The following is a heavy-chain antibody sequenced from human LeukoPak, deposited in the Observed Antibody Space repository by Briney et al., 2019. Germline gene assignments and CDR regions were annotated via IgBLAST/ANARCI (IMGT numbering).Heavy chain of an antibody. CDR2: IYYSGST. V-gene: IGHV4-30-4*08. Sequence: KSSETLSLTCTVSGGSISSGDYYWSWIRQPPGKGLEWIGYIYYSGSTYYNPSLKSRVTISVDTSKNQFSLKLSSVTAADTAVYYCARHPARGVAGNAFDIWGQGTMVTVSS. D-gene: IGHD6-19*01. J-gene: IGHJ3*02. CDR3: ARHPARGVAGNAFDI. CDR1: GGSISSGDYY.